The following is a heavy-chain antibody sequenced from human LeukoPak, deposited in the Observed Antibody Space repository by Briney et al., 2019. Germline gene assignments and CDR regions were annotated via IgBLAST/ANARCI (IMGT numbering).Heavy chain of an antibody. CDR3: ARRAGDYSHPYDY. Sequence: GGSLRLSCAASGFTFSSYWMSWVRQAPGKGLEWVSLIYSGGSTYYTDSVKGRFTISRDNSKNTLYLQMNSLRAEDTAVYYCARRAGDYSHPYDYWGQGILVTVSS. V-gene: IGHV3-53*01. CDR1: GFTFSSYW. D-gene: IGHD3-22*01. J-gene: IGHJ4*02. CDR2: IYSGGST.